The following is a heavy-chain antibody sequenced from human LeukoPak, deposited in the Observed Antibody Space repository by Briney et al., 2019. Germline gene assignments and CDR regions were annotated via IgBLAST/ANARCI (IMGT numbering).Heavy chain of an antibody. D-gene: IGHD2-2*01. V-gene: IGHV4-4*02. CDR1: GGSISSSNW. Sequence: NASETLSLTCAVSGGSISSSNWWSWVRQPPGKGLEWIGQNYHSGSTNYNPSLKSRVAISVDKSKNQFSLNLNSVTAADTAVYYCARAGQGYCTSASCYLSLDYWGQGTLVTVSS. CDR3: ARAGQGYCTSASCYLSLDY. J-gene: IGHJ4*02. CDR2: NYHSGST.